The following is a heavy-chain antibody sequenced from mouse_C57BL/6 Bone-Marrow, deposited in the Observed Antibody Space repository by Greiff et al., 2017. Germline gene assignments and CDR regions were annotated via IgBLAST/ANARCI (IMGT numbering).Heavy chain of an antibody. J-gene: IGHJ2*01. CDR3: TRYYYGSSSYYFDY. V-gene: IGHV1-5*01. D-gene: IGHD1-1*01. CDR2: IYPGNSDT. Sequence: EVMLVESGTVLARPGASVKMSCKTSGYTFTSYWMHWVKQRPGQGLEWIGAIYPGNSDTSYNQKFKGKAKLTAVTSASTAYMELISLTTEDSAVYYCTRYYYGSSSYYFDYWGQGTTLTVSS. CDR1: GYTFTSYW.